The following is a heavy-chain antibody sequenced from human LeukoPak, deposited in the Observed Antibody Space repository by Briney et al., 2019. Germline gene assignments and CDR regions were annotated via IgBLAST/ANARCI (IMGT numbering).Heavy chain of an antibody. CDR3: ARDPDYGMEV. V-gene: IGHV3-30-3*01. Sequence: PGRSLRLSCAASGFTFSSYAMHWVRQAPGKGLEWVAVISYDGSNKYYADSVKGRFTISRDNSKNTLYLQMNSLRAEDTAVYYCARDPDYGMEVWGQGTTVTVSS. CDR1: GFTFSSYA. J-gene: IGHJ6*02. CDR2: ISYDGSNK.